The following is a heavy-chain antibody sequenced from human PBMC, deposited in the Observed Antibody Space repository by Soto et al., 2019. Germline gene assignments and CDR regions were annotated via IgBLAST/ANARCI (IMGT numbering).Heavy chain of an antibody. CDR2: ISYDGSNK. CDR1: GFTFSSYA. D-gene: IGHD3-10*01. CDR3: ASEEYVDMAPVGFDY. V-gene: IGHV3-30-3*01. J-gene: IGHJ4*01. Sequence: GGYLRLSCAASGFTFSSYAMHWVRQAPGKGLEWVAVISYDGSNKYYADSVKGRFTISRDNSKNTLYLQMNSLRAEDTAVYYCASEEYVDMAPVGFDYWAQGTLVTVSS.